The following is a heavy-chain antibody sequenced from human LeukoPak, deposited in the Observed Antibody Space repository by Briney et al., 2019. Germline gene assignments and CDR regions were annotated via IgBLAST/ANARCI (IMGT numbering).Heavy chain of an antibody. V-gene: IGHV7-4-1*02. D-gene: IGHD1-26*01. CDR1: GYSLTHYT. CDR3: ARLYGAFDY. CDR2: INTNTGNS. J-gene: IGHJ4*02. Sequence: ASVTVSCKASGYSLTHYTMNWVRQAPGQGLEWMGWINTNTGNSTYAQGFTGRFVFSLDTSVSTAYLQISSLEAEDTAIYYCARLYGAFDYWGQGTLSPSPQ.